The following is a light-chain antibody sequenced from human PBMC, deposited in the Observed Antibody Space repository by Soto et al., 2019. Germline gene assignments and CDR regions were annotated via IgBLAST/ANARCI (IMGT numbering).Light chain of an antibody. CDR2: VAS. Sequence: EIVMRQSPASLSVSPVERATLSCISSQSVSSNLAWYQQKPCQSPRLLIYVASTRATGIPARFSGSGSGTEFTLTISSLQSEDFAVYYCQQYNNWPPWTFGQGTKVDI. V-gene: IGKV3-15*01. CDR1: QSVSSN. CDR3: QQYNNWPPWT. J-gene: IGKJ1*01.